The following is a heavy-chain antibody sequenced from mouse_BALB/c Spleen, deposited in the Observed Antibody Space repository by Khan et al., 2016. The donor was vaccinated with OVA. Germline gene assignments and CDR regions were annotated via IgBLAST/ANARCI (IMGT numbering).Heavy chain of an antibody. CDR2: IDPANGNT. V-gene: IGHV14-3*02. J-gene: IGHJ3*01. Sequence: VQLQQSGAELVKPGASVKLSCTASDFNIKDTYVHWVKQRPEQGLEWIGRIDPANGNTKYDPKFQGKATITADTSSNTAYVQLSSLTSGDTAVYYCAGGNGAYWGQGTLVTVSA. CDR3: AGGNGAY. CDR1: DFNIKDTY.